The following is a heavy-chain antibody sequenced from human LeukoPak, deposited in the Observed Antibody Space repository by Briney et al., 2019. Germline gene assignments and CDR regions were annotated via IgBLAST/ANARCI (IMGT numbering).Heavy chain of an antibody. D-gene: IGHD2-8*01. CDR2: IYYSGST. V-gene: IGHV4-59*01. J-gene: IGHJ4*02. Sequence: SETLSLTCTVSGGSISSYYWSWIRQPPGKGLEWIGYIYYSGSTNYNPSLKSRVTTSVDTSKNQFSLKLSSVTAADTAVYYCARSRGMLATFDYWGQGTLVTVSS. CDR1: GGSISSYY. CDR3: ARSRGMLATFDY.